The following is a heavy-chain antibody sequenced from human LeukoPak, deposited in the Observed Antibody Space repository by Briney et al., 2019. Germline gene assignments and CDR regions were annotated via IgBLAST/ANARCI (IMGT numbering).Heavy chain of an antibody. Sequence: PSETLSLTCAVYGGSFSGYYWSWIRQPPGKGLEWIGEINHSGSTNYNPSLKSRVTISVDTSKNQFSLKLSSVTAADTAVYYCARLNLSDGSDYWGQGTLVTVSS. J-gene: IGHJ4*02. CDR1: GGSFSGYY. CDR2: INHSGST. V-gene: IGHV4-34*01. CDR3: ARLNLSDGSDY. D-gene: IGHD2/OR15-2a*01.